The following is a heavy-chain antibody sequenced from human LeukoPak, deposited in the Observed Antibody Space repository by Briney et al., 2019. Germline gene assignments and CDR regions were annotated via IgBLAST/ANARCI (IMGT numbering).Heavy chain of an antibody. CDR1: GYTFSSYA. CDR3: AKSRLVRGVIISYFDY. Sequence: GGSLTLSCAASGYTFSSYAMSCVPQAPGKALEGVSAISGSGGSTYYADSVKGRFTISRDNSKNTLYLQMNSLRDEDTAVYYCAKSRLVRGVIISYFDYWGQGTLVTVSS. V-gene: IGHV3-23*01. D-gene: IGHD3-10*01. CDR2: ISGSGGST. J-gene: IGHJ4*02.